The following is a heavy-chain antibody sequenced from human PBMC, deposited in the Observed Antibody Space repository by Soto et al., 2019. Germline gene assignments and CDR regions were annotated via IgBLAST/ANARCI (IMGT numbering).Heavy chain of an antibody. CDR1: GFTFTAYW. Sequence: GESLKISCKGSGFTFTAYWIGWVRQMPGKGLEWMGIMFPGDSTTRYSPSFQGQVTMSADKSIGTAYLQWNSLKASDTAMYYCARVVIGYCSSTSCPADYWGQGALVTVSS. V-gene: IGHV5-51*01. CDR2: MFPGDSTT. J-gene: IGHJ4*02. CDR3: ARVVIGYCSSTSCPADY. D-gene: IGHD2-2*01.